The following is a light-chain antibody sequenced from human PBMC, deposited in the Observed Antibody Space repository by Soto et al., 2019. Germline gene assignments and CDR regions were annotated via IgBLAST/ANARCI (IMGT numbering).Light chain of an antibody. Sequence: DIQLTQSPSFLSASVGDRVTITCRASQGISSYLAWFQQTPGKAPKLLIYAASTLQSGVPSRFSGSGSGTEFTLTISSLQPEDFATYYCQQLNSYPLTFGGGPQVEI. CDR2: AAS. J-gene: IGKJ4*01. CDR3: QQLNSYPLT. CDR1: QGISSY. V-gene: IGKV1-9*01.